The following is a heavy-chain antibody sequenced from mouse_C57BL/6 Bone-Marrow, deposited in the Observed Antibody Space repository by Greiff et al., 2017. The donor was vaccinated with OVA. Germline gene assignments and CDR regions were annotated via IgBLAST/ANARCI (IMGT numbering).Heavy chain of an antibody. CDR3: ASPLAMDY. Sequence: EVKLMDSGGGLVQPGGSLKLSCAASGFTFSDYYMYWVRQTPEKRLEWVAYISNGGGSTYYPDTVKGRFTISRDNAKNTLYLQMSRLKSEDTAMYYCASPLAMDYWGQGTSVTVSS. CDR1: GFTFSDYY. CDR2: ISNGGGST. J-gene: IGHJ4*01. V-gene: IGHV5-12*01.